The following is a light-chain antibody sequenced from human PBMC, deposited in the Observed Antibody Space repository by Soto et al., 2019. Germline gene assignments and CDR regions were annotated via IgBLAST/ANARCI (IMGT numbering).Light chain of an antibody. J-gene: IGKJ1*01. CDR1: ETVATN. CDR2: GAS. CDR3: QQYYEWPPMT. Sequence: VMTHSPATLSVSPGERATLSCWASETVATNLAWYQQKPGQAPRLLISGASTRAAGSSDRFRGSGSGPEFTLTISSLRSENSAIYYFQQYYEWPPMTFGQGTKVEI. V-gene: IGKV3-15*01.